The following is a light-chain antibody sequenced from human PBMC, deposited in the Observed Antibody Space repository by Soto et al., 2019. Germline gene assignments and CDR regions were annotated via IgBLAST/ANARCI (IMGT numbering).Light chain of an antibody. J-gene: IGKJ4*01. Sequence: EIVMMQSLDTLSVSPGERATLSCRASQSVSSSLAWYQQKPGQAPRLLIYGASTRATGIPARFSGSGSGTEFTLTISSLQSEDFAVYYCQQYNNWPSLTFGGGTRVEIK. CDR1: QSVSSS. CDR2: GAS. CDR3: QQYNNWPSLT. V-gene: IGKV3-15*01.